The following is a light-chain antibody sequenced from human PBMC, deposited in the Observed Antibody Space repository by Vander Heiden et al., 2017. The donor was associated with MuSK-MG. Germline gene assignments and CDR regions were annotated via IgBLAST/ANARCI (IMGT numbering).Light chain of an antibody. J-gene: IGLJ2*01. CDR1: SSNIGSNT. CDR2: SDN. Sequence: QSVPTQPPSASGTPWQRVTISCSGSSSNIGSNTVNWYQQLPGTAPKLLIYSDNRRPSGVPDRFSGSKSGTSASLAISGLQSEDEADYYCAAWDDSLNGPLFGGGTKLTVL. V-gene: IGLV1-44*01. CDR3: AAWDDSLNGPL.